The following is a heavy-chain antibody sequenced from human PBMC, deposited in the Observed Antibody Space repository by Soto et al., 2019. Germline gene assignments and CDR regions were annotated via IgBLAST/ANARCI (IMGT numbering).Heavy chain of an antibody. V-gene: IGHV4-31*03. D-gene: IGHD2-21*02. CDR2: IYYSGST. CDR1: GGSISSGGYY. CDR3: ARDVVTAIHYYYYGMDV. J-gene: IGHJ6*02. Sequence: SETLSLTCTVSGGSISSGGYYWSWIRQHPGKGLEWIGYIYYSGSTYYNPSLKSRVTISVDTSKNQFSLKLSSVTAADTAVYYCARDVVTAIHYYYYGMDVWGQGTTVTVSS.